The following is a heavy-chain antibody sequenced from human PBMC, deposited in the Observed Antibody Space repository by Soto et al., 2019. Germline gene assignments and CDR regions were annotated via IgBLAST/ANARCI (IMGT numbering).Heavy chain of an antibody. CDR1: GFTFSSYS. J-gene: IGHJ4*02. CDR2: ISSSSSYI. CDR3: AREGGSRDYFDY. D-gene: IGHD3-16*01. Sequence: EVQLVESGGGLVKPGGSLRLSCAASGFTFSSYSMNWVRQAPGKGLEWVSSISSSSSYIYYADSVKGRFTISRDNAKNSLYLQMNSLRAEDTAVYYCAREGGSRDYFDYWGQGTLVTVSS. V-gene: IGHV3-21*01.